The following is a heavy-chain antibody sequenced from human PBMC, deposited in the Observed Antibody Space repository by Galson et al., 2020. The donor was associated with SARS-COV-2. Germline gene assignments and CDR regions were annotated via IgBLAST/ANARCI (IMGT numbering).Heavy chain of an antibody. V-gene: IGHV4-61*02. D-gene: IGHD1-26*01. Sequence: SETLSLTCTVSGGSISSGSYYWSWIRPPAGKGLEWIGRIYTSGSTNYNPSLKSRVTISVDTSKNQFYLKLSSVTAADTAVYYCARESRWELYFDHWGQGTLVTVSS. CDR1: GGSISSGSYY. CDR2: IYTSGST. J-gene: IGHJ4*02. CDR3: ARESRWELYFDH.